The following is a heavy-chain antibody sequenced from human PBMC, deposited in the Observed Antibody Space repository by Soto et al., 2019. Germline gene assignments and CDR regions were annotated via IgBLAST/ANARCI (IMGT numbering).Heavy chain of an antibody. J-gene: IGHJ4*02. CDR3: ARNTPFFESSGSADY. V-gene: IGHV1-18*01. D-gene: IGHD3-22*01. Sequence: ASGKVSCKTSGYNFVTYGITWVRQAPGQGLEWMGWISVYSGNTHYAQKFHDRVTLTTGTSTTTAYMDLRNLTSDDTAFYYCARNTPFFESSGSADYWGQGTLVTVSS. CDR2: ISVYSGNT. CDR1: GYNFVTYG.